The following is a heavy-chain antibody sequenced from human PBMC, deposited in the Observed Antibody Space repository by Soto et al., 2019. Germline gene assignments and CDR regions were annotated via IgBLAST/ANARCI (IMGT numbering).Heavy chain of an antibody. CDR2: ISWNSGSI. CDR1: GLRFNDYA. J-gene: IGHJ4*02. CDR3: AKGESGSLSYFDY. D-gene: IGHD5-12*01. Sequence: GGSLRLSCAASGLRFNDYAMHWVRQAPGKGLEWVSGISWNSGSIDYADFVKGRFTISRDNAKNSLYLQMNSLRPEDTAFYYCAKGESGSLSYFDYWGQGALVTVSS. V-gene: IGHV3-9*01.